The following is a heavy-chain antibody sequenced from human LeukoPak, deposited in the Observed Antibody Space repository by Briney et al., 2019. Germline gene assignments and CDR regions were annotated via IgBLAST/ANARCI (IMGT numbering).Heavy chain of an antibody. CDR1: GFTFSSYS. Sequence: GGSLRLSCAASGFTFSSYSMNWVRQAPGKGLEWVSSISSSSSYIYYADSVKGRFTISRDNAKNSLYLQMNSLRAEDTAVYYCARDSSGSYYYYYYMDVWGKGTTVTVSS. D-gene: IGHD3-22*01. V-gene: IGHV3-21*01. CDR2: ISSSSSYI. CDR3: ARDSSGSYYYYYYMDV. J-gene: IGHJ6*03.